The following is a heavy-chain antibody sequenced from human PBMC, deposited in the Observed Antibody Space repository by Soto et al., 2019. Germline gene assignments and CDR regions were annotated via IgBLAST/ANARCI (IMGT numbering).Heavy chain of an antibody. CDR1: GGSIRGYY. Sequence: SETLSLTCTVSGGSIRGYYWTWIRQPPGKGLEWIGYINYSGTTKYNPSLNSRVTISADTSQNRISLRLTSVTAADTALYYCAREVASYGSTYFDYWGQGTLVTVSS. J-gene: IGHJ4*02. CDR2: INYSGTT. D-gene: IGHD3-16*01. CDR3: AREVASYGSTYFDY. V-gene: IGHV4-59*01.